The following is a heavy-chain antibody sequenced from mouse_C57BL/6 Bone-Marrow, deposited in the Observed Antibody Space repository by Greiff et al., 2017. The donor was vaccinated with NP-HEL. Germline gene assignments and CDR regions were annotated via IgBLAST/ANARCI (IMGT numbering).Heavy chain of an antibody. CDR1: GYTFTDYN. Sequence: VQLQQSGPELVKPGASVKIPCKASGYTFTDYNMDWVKQSHGQSLEWIGDINPNNGGTIYNQKFKGKATLTVDKPSSTAYMEPRSLTSEGIAVYDCARSDTTMDDWGKGTSVTVSS. V-gene: IGHV1-18*01. CDR2: INPNNGGT. D-gene: IGHD2-12*01. J-gene: IGHJ4*01. CDR3: ARSDTTMDD.